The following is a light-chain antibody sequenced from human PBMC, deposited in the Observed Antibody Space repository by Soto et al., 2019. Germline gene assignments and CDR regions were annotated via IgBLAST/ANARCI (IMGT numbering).Light chain of an antibody. V-gene: IGKV1-5*01. CDR2: DVS. Sequence: DVQMTQSPSTLSASVGDRVTITCRASQSINNLLAWYQQKPGKAPKFLIYDVSTLESGVPSRLSGSGSGTEFTLTISSLQPDDFATYYCQHYNSYSEAFGQGTKVDIK. J-gene: IGKJ1*01. CDR3: QHYNSYSEA. CDR1: QSINNL.